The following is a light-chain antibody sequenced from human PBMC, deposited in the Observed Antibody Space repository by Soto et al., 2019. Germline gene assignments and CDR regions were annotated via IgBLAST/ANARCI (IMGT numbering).Light chain of an antibody. V-gene: IGKV3-15*01. CDR2: GAS. CDR1: QSVSTS. J-gene: IGKJ1*01. Sequence: EIVMTQSPATLSVSPGERATLSCRASQSVSTSLAWYQQKPGQAPRLLISGASTRATGVPARFSGSGSETEFTLTISSLPSEDFAFYYCQHYNNWWTFGQGTKVEIK. CDR3: QHYNNWWT.